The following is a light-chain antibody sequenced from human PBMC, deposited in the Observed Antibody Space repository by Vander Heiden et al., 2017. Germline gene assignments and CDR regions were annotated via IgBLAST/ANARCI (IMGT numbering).Light chain of an antibody. CDR1: SSDVGGYNY. J-gene: IGLJ2*01. CDR3: SSYTSSSPPHVV. V-gene: IGLV2-14*01. Sequence: QSALTQPASVSGSPGQSITISCTGTSSDVGGYNYVSWYQQHPGKAPKLMIYEVSNRPSGVSNRFSGSKSGNTASLTISGLQAEDEAYYYCSSYTSSSPPHVVFGGGTKLTVL. CDR2: EVS.